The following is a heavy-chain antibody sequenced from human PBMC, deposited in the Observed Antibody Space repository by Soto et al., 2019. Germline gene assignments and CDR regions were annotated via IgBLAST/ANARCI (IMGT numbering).Heavy chain of an antibody. CDR3: ARGAHTYYDFWSGYPGYGMDV. J-gene: IGHJ6*02. Sequence: PVGSLRLSGAASGFTFSSYEMNWVRQAPGKRLEWGSYISSSGSTIYYADSVKGRFNTSTDNAKNSLYLHMNSLRAEAPAVYYCARGAHTYYDFWSGYPGYGMDVWGQGTTVTVSS. V-gene: IGHV3-48*03. CDR1: GFTFSSYE. CDR2: ISSSGSTI. D-gene: IGHD3-3*01.